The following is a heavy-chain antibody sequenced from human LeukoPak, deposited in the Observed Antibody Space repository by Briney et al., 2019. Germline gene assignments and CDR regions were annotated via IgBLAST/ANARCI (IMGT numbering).Heavy chain of an antibody. D-gene: IGHD3-10*01. Sequence: PSETLSLTCTVSGGSISSSSYYWGWIRQPPGTGLDWIGSICYSGSTYYNPSLKSRFTISVDTSKNQFSLKLSSVTAADTAVYYCARFGRNGDPRRMSGSGSYYNLGVKPYYYYMDVWGKGTTVTVSS. J-gene: IGHJ6*03. V-gene: IGHV4-39*01. CDR1: GGSISSSSYY. CDR3: ARFGRNGDPRRMSGSGSYYNLGVKPYYYYMDV. CDR2: ICYSGST.